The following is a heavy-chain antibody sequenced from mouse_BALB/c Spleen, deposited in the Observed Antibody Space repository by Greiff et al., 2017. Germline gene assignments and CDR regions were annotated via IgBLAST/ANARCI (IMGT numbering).Heavy chain of an antibody. Sequence: EVQGVESGPGLVKPSQSLSLTCTVTGYSITSDYAWNWIRQFPGNKLEWMGYISYSGSTSYNPSLKSRISITRDTSKNQFFLQLNSVTTEDTATYYCARITTATSYFDYWGQGTTLTVSS. CDR3: ARITTATSYFDY. J-gene: IGHJ2*01. D-gene: IGHD1-2*01. CDR1: GYSITSDYA. V-gene: IGHV3-2*02. CDR2: ISYSGST.